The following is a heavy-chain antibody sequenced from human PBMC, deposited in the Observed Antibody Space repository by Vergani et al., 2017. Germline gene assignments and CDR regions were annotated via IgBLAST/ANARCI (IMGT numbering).Heavy chain of an antibody. CDR3: AYYSGSGSSPEYYYYYYGMDV. Sequence: VQLVESGGGLVKPGGSLRLSCAASGFTFSSYSMNWVRQAPGKGLEWVAVISYDGSNKYYADSVKGRFTISRDNSKNSLYLQMNSLRAEDTAVYYCAYYSGSGSSPEYYYYYYGMDVWGQGTTVTVSS. D-gene: IGHD3-10*01. CDR1: GFTFSSYS. CDR2: ISYDGSNK. J-gene: IGHJ6*02. V-gene: IGHV3-30*03.